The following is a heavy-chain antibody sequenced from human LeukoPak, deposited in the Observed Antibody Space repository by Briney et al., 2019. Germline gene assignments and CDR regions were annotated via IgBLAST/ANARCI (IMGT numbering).Heavy chain of an antibody. CDR3: ARRGFYDSSGYDY. CDR2: ISGSSTDI. J-gene: IGHJ4*02. D-gene: IGHD3-22*01. CDR1: GFTFSNYA. Sequence: AGGSLRLSCAASGFTFSNYAMNWVRQAPGKGLEWVSSISGSSTDIYYADSVKGRFTISRDNAKNSLYLQINSLRAEDTAIYYCARRGFYDSSGYDYWGQGTLVTVSS. V-gene: IGHV3-21*06.